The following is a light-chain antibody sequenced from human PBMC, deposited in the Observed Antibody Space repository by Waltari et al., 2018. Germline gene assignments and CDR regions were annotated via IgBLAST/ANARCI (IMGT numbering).Light chain of an antibody. CDR2: RYP. J-gene: IGLJ3*02. CDR3: AAWDYRLNIWV. Sequence: QSVLTQPPSASGTPGQRVTISCSRTTANIGSDTVNWFRHPPGTAPKLLTYRYPQLPSGVPDRFSGSKSGTSASLAISGLQSDDEADSYCAAWDYRLNIWVFGGGTKLTVL. CDR1: TANIGSDT. V-gene: IGLV1-44*01.